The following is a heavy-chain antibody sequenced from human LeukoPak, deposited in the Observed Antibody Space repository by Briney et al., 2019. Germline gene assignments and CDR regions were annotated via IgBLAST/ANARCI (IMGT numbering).Heavy chain of an antibody. CDR3: ARVWGQGSSGYYPF. D-gene: IGHD3-22*01. CDR2: IIPLFGTA. J-gene: IGHJ4*02. V-gene: IGHV1-69*13. CDR1: GGTFSSYA. Sequence: ASVKVSCKASGGTFSSYAISWVRQAPGQGLDWMGGIIPLFGTAHYAQKFQGRVTTTADESTSTAYIELRSLRSEDTAVYYCARVWGQGSSGYYPFWGQGTLVTVSS.